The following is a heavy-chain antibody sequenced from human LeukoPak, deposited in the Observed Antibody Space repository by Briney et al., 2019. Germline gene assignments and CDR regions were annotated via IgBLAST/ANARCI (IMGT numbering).Heavy chain of an antibody. V-gene: IGHV1-18*01. Sequence: GASVTVSCTASGGTFSSYGISWVRQAPGQGLGWMGWISAYNGNTNYAQKLQGRVTMTTDTSTSTAYMELRSLRSDDTAVYYCARVGDFWSGYYADYWGQGTLVTVSS. J-gene: IGHJ4*02. CDR2: ISAYNGNT. CDR3: ARVGDFWSGYYADY. D-gene: IGHD3-3*01. CDR1: GGTFSSYG.